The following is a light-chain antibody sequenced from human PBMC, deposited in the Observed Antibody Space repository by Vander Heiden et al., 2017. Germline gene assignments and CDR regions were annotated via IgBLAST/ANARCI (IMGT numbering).Light chain of an antibody. CDR2: WAS. J-gene: IGKJ2*01. CDR3: QQYYSTPLA. V-gene: IGKV4-1*01. CDR1: QSVLYSSNNKKY. Sequence: DIVMTQSPDSLAVSLGERDTINCKYSQSVLYSSNNKKYLAWYQLKLGQPPKLLIYWASTRESGVPDRFSGSGSGTDVTLTISSLQAEDVAVYYCQQYYSTPLAFGQGTKLEIK.